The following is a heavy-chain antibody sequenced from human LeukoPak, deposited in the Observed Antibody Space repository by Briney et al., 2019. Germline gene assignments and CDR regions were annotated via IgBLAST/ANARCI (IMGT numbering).Heavy chain of an antibody. V-gene: IGHV4-34*01. Sequence: PSETLSLTCAVYGGSFSGYYWSWIRQPPGKGLEWIGEINHSGSTNYNPSLKSRVTISVDTSKNQFSLKLSSVTAADTAVYYCARVDWVPAAAIHHYYYYMDVWGKGTTVTVSS. CDR1: GGSFSGYY. CDR2: INHSGST. CDR3: ARVDWVPAAAIHHYYYYMDV. D-gene: IGHD2-2*01. J-gene: IGHJ6*03.